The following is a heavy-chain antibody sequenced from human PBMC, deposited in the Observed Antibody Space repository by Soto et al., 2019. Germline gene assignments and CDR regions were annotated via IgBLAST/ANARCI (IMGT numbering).Heavy chain of an antibody. CDR2: INPSGGST. CDR1: GYTFTSYY. J-gene: IGHJ3*02. D-gene: IGHD2-15*01. V-gene: IGHV1-46*03. Sequence: ASVKVSCKASGYTFTSYYMHWVQQAPGQGLEWMGIINPSGGSTSYAQKFQGRVTMTRDTSTSTVYMELSSLRSEDTAVYYCARVVVAATPGALGDAFDIWGEGTMVTVSS. CDR3: ARVVVAATPGALGDAFDI.